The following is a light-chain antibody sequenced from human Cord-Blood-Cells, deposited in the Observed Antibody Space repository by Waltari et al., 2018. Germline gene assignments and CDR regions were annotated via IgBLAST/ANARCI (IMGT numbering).Light chain of an antibody. CDR1: QGISSY. CDR2: AAS. CDR3: QQYYSYPIT. J-gene: IGKJ5*01. Sequence: AIRMTQSPSSFPASTGDRVTITCRASQGISSYLAWYQQKTGNAPKLLIYAASTLQSGVPSRFSGSGSGTDFTLTISCLQSEDFATYYCQQYYSYPITFGQGTRLEIK. V-gene: IGKV1-8*01.